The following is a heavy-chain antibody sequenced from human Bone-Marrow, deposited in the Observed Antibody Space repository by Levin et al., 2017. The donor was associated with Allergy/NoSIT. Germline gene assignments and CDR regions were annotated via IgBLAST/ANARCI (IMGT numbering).Heavy chain of an antibody. CDR1: GFTFSKYA. CDR3: AKDVRGGDYFAEYFQH. V-gene: IGHV3-23*01. D-gene: IGHD4-17*01. CDR2: VSANGRRT. J-gene: IGHJ1*01. Sequence: GGSLRLSCAASGFTFSKYAMNWVRQAPGKGLEWVSSVSANGRRTDYADSVKGRFTISRDNSKNTLYLQMNSLRADDTAVYYCAKDVRGGDYFAEYFQHWGQGTLVTVSS.